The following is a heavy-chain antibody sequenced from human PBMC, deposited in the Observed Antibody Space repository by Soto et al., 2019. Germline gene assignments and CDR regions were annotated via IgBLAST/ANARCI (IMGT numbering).Heavy chain of an antibody. V-gene: IGHV3-30*18. CDR3: AKDQRYNWNYVFDY. D-gene: IGHD1-7*01. J-gene: IGHJ4*02. CDR2: ISYDGSNK. Sequence: QVQLVESGGGVVQPGRSLRLSCAASGFTFSSYGMHWVRQAPGKGLEWVAGISYDGSNKYYADSVKGRFTISRDNSKNTLYLQMNTLRAEDTAVYYCAKDQRYNWNYVFDYWGQGTLVTVSS. CDR1: GFTFSSYG.